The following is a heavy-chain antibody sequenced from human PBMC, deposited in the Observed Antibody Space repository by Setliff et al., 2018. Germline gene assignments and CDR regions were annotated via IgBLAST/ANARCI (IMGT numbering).Heavy chain of an antibody. V-gene: IGHV4-30-4*08. CDR3: ARESRYYYDNLGTLDY. J-gene: IGHJ4*02. Sequence: ASETLSLTCTVSGGSISSGDYYWSWIRQPPGKGLEWIGYIYSSGSTYYNPSLKSRVSIPVDTSKNQFSLKLSSVTAADTAVYYCARESRYYYDNLGTLDYWGQGTLVTVSS. CDR2: IYSSGST. CDR1: GGSISSGDYY. D-gene: IGHD3-22*01.